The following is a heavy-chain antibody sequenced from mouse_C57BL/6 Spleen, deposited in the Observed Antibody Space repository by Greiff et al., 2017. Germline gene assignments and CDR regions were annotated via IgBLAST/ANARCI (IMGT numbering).Heavy chain of an antibody. CDR3: AREDGSSEEWDMDF. Sequence: QVQLQQPGAELVRPGSSVKLSCKASGYTFTSYWMDWVKQRPGQGLEWIGNIYPSDSGTHYNHKFKGKATLTVDKSSSTAYMELSSLTSEDTAVYYCAREDGSSEEWDMDFWGQGTSVTVSS. CDR1: GYTFTSYW. J-gene: IGHJ4*01. D-gene: IGHD1-1*01. V-gene: IGHV1-61*01. CDR2: IYPSDSGT.